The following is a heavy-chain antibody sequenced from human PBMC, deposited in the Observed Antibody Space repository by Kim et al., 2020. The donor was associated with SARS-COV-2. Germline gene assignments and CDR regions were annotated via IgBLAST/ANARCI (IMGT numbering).Heavy chain of an antibody. CDR1: GGTFSSYA. Sequence: SVKVSCKASGGTFSSYAISWVRQAPGQGLEWMGGIIPIFGTANYAQKFQGRVTITADESTSTAYMELSSLRSEDTAVYYCARPLGLFRFGELLVDYYYGMDVWGQGTTVTVSS. J-gene: IGHJ6*02. D-gene: IGHD3-10*01. CDR2: IIPIFGTA. V-gene: IGHV1-69*13. CDR3: ARPLGLFRFGELLVDYYYGMDV.